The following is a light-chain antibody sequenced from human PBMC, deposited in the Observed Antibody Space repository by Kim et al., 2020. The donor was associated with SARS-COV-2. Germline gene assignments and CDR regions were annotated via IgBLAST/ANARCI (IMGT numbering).Light chain of an antibody. CDR3: NSRDSSGNHVV. J-gene: IGLJ2*01. CDR1: SIRRYY. Sequence: ALGQTVRIRSTGDSIRRYYASWYQQKPGQGPVLVIYSKNNRPPGIPDRFSGSSSGNTASLTITGAQAEDEADDYCNSRDSSGNHVVFGGGTKVTVL. V-gene: IGLV3-19*01. CDR2: SKN.